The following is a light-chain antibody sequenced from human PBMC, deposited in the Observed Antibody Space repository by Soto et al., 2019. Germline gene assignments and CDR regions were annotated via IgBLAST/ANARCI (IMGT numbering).Light chain of an antibody. CDR2: EVS. V-gene: IGLV2-14*01. J-gene: IGLJ2*01. Sequence: QSALSQPASVSGSPGQSITISCTGTSRDVGDYNFVSWYQQHPGKVPKLIIYEVSNRPSGVSSRFSGSKSGDTASLIISGLQAEDEADYYCLSWTTRRALVFGGGTKLTVL. CDR3: LSWTTRRALV. CDR1: SRDVGDYNF.